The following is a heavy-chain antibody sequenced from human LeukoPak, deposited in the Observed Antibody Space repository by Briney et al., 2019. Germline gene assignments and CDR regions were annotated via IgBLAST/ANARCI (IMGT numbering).Heavy chain of an antibody. CDR3: ARVLNRFGELLGVGYYFDY. CDR2: INHSGST. J-gene: IGHJ4*02. Sequence: SSETLSLTCAVYGGSFSGYYWSWIRQPPGKGLEWIGEINHSGSTNYNPSLKSRVTISVDTSKNQFSLKLSSVTAADTAVYYCARVLNRFGELLGVGYYFDYWGQGTLVTVSS. CDR1: GGSFSGYY. D-gene: IGHD3-10*01. V-gene: IGHV4-34*01.